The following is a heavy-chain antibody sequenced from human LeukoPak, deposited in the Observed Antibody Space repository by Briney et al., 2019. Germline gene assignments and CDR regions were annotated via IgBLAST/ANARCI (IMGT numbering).Heavy chain of an antibody. D-gene: IGHD3-10*02. CDR3: AELGITMIGGV. CDR1: GFTFSSYE. V-gene: IGHV3-48*03. J-gene: IGHJ6*04. CDR2: ISSSGSTI. Sequence: GGSLRLSCAASGFTFSSYEMNWVSQAPGKGLEWVLYISSSGSTIYYADSVRGRFTISRDNAKNSLYLQMNSLRAEDTAVYYCAELGITMIGGVWGKGTTVTISS.